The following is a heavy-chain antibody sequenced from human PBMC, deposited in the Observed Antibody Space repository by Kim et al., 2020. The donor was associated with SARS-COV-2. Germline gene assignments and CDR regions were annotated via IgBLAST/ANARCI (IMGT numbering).Heavy chain of an antibody. D-gene: IGHD3-10*01. Sequence: FYADSVKGRFPISRDNSKNTVYLQLNIVRAEDTAIYYCVRQVAGSNFDVWGQGTMVTVSS. V-gene: IGHV3-23*01. CDR3: VRQVAGSNFDV. J-gene: IGHJ3*01.